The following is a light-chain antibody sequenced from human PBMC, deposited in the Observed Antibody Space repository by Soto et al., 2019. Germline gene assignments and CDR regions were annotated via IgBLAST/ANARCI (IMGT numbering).Light chain of an antibody. Sequence: EIVLTQSPATLSLSPGERATLSCRVSQSVSSYLAWYQQKPGQAPRLLIYDASNRATGIPARFSGSGSGTAFTLTISSLEPEDFAVYYCQQRSDWPLTFGGGTKVEIK. V-gene: IGKV3-11*01. CDR3: QQRSDWPLT. CDR1: QSVSSY. CDR2: DAS. J-gene: IGKJ4*01.